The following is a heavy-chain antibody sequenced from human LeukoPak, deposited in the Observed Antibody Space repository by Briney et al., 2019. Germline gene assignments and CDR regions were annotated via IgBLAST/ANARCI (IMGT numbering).Heavy chain of an antibody. CDR1: GGSISSSSYY. V-gene: IGHV4-39*07. Sequence: PSETLSPTCTVSGGSISSSSYYWGWIRQPPGKGLEWIGSIYYSGSTYYNPSLKSRVTMSVDTSKNQFSLKLSSVTAADTAVYYCARDLRYYDSSGYSLTYFDYWGQGTLVTVSS. CDR3: ARDLRYYDSSGYSLTYFDY. D-gene: IGHD3-22*01. J-gene: IGHJ4*02. CDR2: IYYSGST.